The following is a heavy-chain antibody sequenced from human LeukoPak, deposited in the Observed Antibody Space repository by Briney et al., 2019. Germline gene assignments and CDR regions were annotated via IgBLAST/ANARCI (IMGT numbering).Heavy chain of an antibody. Sequence: PGGSLRLSCAPSGFTFSSYAMSCVPHAPERGREWIGYIHDSGSTNYNPSLKSRVTISVDTSKKQFSLKLSSVTEANTALYYCARLDAAAGRYLQFLYGGQGTLVTVSS. CDR1: GFTFSSYA. V-gene: IGHV4-59*08. D-gene: IGHD5-24*01. CDR3: ARLDAAAGRYLQFLY. J-gene: IGHJ4*02. CDR2: IHDSGST.